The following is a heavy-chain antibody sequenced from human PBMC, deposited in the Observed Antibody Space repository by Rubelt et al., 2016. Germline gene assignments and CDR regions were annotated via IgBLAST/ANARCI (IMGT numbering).Heavy chain of an antibody. Sequence: QITLKESGPTLVKPTQSLTLTCTFSGFSLSTSGVTVDWIRQPPGKALEWLGVIYWDDDKRYSPSLKNRLTITKDTSRNQVVLTMTNMDPVDTATYYCARIVEAAYCSSGNCYPAAVDPWGQGTLVTVSS. CDR2: IYWDDDK. D-gene: IGHD2-15*01. CDR1: GFSLSTSGVT. CDR3: ARIVEAAYCSSGNCYPAAVDP. V-gene: IGHV2-5*02. J-gene: IGHJ5*02.